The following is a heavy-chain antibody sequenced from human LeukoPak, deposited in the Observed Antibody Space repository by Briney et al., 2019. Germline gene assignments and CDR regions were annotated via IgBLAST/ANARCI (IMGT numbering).Heavy chain of an antibody. D-gene: IGHD3-3*01. V-gene: IGHV4-39*07. CDR3: ARDRGGYDFWSGNDAFDI. CDR1: GGSISSSSYY. CDR2: IYYSGST. Sequence: SETLSLTCTVSGGSISSSSYYWGWIRQPPGKGLEWIGSIYYSGSTYYNPSLKSRVTISVDTSKNQFSLKLSSVTAADTAVYYCARDRGGYDFWSGNDAFDIWGQGTMVTVSS. J-gene: IGHJ3*02.